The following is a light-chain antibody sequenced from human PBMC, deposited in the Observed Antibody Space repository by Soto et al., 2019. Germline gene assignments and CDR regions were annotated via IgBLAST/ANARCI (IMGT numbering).Light chain of an antibody. J-gene: IGKJ1*01. CDR3: QQYNNWPQT. CDR1: QSVGSN. CDR2: GAS. Sequence: EIVMTQSPATLSVSPGERATLSCRASQSVGSNLAWYQQKPGQAPRLLIYGASTRATGIPARFSGSGSGTEFTLTISSLQSEAFTVYYCQQYNNWPQTFGQGTRWISN. V-gene: IGKV3-15*01.